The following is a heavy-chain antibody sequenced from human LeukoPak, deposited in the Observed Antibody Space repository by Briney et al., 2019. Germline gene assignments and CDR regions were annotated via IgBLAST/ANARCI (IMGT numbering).Heavy chain of an antibody. V-gene: IGHV4-30-4*08. J-gene: IGHJ4*02. CDR2: IYYSGRT. D-gene: IGHD2-2*01. CDR3: ARDHCSSTSCYEGGFDY. CDR1: GGSISSGDYH. Sequence: PSETLSLTCTVSGGSISSGDYHWSWIRQPPGKGLEWIGYIYYSGRTYYNPSLKGRVTISVDTSKNQFSLKLSSVTAADTAVYYCARDHCSSTSCYEGGFDYWGQGTLVTVSS.